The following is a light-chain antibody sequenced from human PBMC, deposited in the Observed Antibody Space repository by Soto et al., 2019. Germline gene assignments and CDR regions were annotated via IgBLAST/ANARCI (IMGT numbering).Light chain of an antibody. CDR2: GAS. Sequence: EIVLTQSPGTLSLSPGERATLSCRASQSVTNTVAWYQQKPGQAPRLLIYGASTRATGIPARFSGSGSGTDFTLTISSLEPEDFAVYYCQQYGGSPTTFGQGTKVDIK. CDR1: QSVTNT. V-gene: IGKV3-20*01. J-gene: IGKJ1*01. CDR3: QQYGGSPTT.